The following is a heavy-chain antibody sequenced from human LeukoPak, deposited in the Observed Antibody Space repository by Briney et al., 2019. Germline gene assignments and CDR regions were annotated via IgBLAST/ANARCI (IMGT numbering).Heavy chain of an antibody. CDR3: VRDFRSADY. J-gene: IGHJ4*02. Sequence: PGGSLRLSCTASGFTFSNYCMHWVRQTPGKGLIWVSRICPGGTITNYADSVKGRFTISRDDAKSMMFLQMNGLRADDTAVYYCVRDFRSADYWGQGILVTVSS. CDR1: GFTFSNYC. V-gene: IGHV3-74*01. CDR2: ICPGGTIT.